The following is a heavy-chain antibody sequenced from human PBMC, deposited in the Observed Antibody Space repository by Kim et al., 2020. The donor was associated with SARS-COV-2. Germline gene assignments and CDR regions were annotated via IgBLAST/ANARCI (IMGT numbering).Heavy chain of an antibody. CDR1: GYTFTSYG. J-gene: IGHJ5*02. D-gene: IGHD3-10*01. V-gene: IGHV1-18*01. CDR2: ISAYNGNT. CDR3: ARGLLWFGELSRNWFDP. Sequence: ASVKVSCKASGYTFTSYGISWVRQAPGQGLEWMGWISAYNGNTNYAQKLQGRVTMTTDTSTSTAYMELRSLRSDDTAVYYCARGLLWFGELSRNWFDPWGQGTLVTVSS.